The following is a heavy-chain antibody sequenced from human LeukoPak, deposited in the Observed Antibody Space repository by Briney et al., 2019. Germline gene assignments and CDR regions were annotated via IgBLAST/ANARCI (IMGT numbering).Heavy chain of an antibody. V-gene: IGHV1-69*04. CDR1: GGTFSSYA. CDR2: IIPILGIA. J-gene: IGHJ4*02. CDR3: ARTSVAAHDKIGFVDY. Sequence: SVKVSCKASGGTFSSYAISWVRQAPGQGLEWMGRIIPILGIANYAQKFQGRVTVTTDTSTATVSMELRSLTSDDTALYYCARTSVAAHDKIGFVDYWGQGTLVTVSS. D-gene: IGHD3-22*01.